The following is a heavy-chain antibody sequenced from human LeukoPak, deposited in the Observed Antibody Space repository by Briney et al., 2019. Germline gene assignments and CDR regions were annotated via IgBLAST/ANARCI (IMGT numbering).Heavy chain of an antibody. CDR1: GGSISSGGYY. Sequence: KSSETLSLTCTVSGGSISSGGYYWSWIRQHPGKGLEWIGYIYYSGSTYYNPSLKSRVTISVDTSKNQFSLKLSSVTAADTAVYYCARDQGFGSRRTNDAFDIWGQGTMVTVSS. CDR2: IYYSGST. V-gene: IGHV4-31*03. D-gene: IGHD3-10*01. J-gene: IGHJ3*02. CDR3: ARDQGFGSRRTNDAFDI.